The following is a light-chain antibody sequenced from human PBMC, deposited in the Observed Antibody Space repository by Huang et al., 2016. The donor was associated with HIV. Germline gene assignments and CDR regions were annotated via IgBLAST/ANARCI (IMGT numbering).Light chain of an antibody. Sequence: DIQMTQSPSSLSASVGDRVTITCRASQSISSYLNWYQQKPGRAPKHLIYAASSMQSGVASSFSSSRSATEVTLTISSMQPEDFATYYCQQSYSTLRYTFGQGTKLEIK. J-gene: IGKJ2*01. CDR1: QSISSY. CDR3: QQSYSTLRYT. CDR2: AAS. V-gene: IGKV1-39*01.